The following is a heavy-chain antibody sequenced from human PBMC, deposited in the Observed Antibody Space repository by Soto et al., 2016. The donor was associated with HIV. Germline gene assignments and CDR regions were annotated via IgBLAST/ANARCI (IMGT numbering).Heavy chain of an antibody. J-gene: IGHJ4*02. Sequence: EVQLVESGGGLVKPGGSLRLSCAASGFTFSSYSMNWVRQAPGKGLEWVSSITSSSNYIYYAGSVKGRFTISRDNAKNSLYLQMNSLRVDDTAVYYCAREKGQQQPLDYWGQGTLVHRLL. CDR3: AREKGQQQPLDY. CDR2: ITSSSNYI. CDR1: GFTFSSYS. V-gene: IGHV3-21*01. D-gene: IGHD6-13*01.